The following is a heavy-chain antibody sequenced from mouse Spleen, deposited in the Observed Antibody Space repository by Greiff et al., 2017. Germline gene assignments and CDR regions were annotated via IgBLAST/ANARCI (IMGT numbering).Heavy chain of an antibody. V-gene: IGHV1-63*01. CDR3: ARVSIYYYGSKYYFDY. Sequence: QVQLQQSGAELVRPGTSVKMSCTASGYTFTNYWIGWAKQRPGHGLEWIGDIYPGGGYTNYNEKFKGKATLTADKSSSTAYMQFSSLTSEDSAIYYCARVSIYYYGSKYYFDYWGQGTTLTVSS. CDR1: GYTFTNYW. D-gene: IGHD1-1*01. J-gene: IGHJ2*01. CDR2: IYPGGGYT.